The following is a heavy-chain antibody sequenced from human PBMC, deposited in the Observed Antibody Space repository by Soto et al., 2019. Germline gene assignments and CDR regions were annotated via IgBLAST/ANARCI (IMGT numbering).Heavy chain of an antibody. CDR2: IYYSGST. V-gene: IGHV4-59*08. CDR1: GGTISSYS. J-gene: IGHJ5*02. CDR3: ARHSSGSFDP. Sequence: SETLSCTYTESGGTISSYSWSCIRQPPGKGLEWIGYIYYSGSTNYNPSLKSRVTISVDTSKNQFSLKLSSVTAADTAVYYCARHSSGSFDPWGQGTLVTVSS. D-gene: IGHD6-19*01.